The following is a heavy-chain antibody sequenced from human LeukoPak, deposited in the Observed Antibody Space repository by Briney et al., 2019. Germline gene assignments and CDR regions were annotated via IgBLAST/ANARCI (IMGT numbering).Heavy chain of an antibody. V-gene: IGHV1-69*13. CDR1: GGTFSSYA. J-gene: IGHJ5*02. CDR3: ARTAGDLMSDWFDP. Sequence: SVKVSCKASGGTFSSYAISWVRQAPGQGLEWMGGIIPIFGTANYAQKFQGRVTITADESTSTAYMELSSLRSEDTAVYYCARTAGDLMSDWFDPWGQGTLVTVSS. D-gene: IGHD7-27*01. CDR2: IIPIFGTA.